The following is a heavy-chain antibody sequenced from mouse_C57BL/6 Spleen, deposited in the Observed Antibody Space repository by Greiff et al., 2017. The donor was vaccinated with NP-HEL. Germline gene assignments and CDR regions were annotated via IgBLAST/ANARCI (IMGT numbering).Heavy chain of an antibody. CDR1: GFNIKNTY. Sequence: VQLKESVAELVRPGASVKLSCTASGFNIKNTYMHWVKQRPEQGLEWIGRIDPANGNTKYAPQFQGKATITADTSSNTAYLPLSSLTSEDTAIYYCARETYDYDRAWFAYWGQGTLVTVSA. J-gene: IGHJ3*01. CDR3: ARETYDYDRAWFAY. D-gene: IGHD2-4*01. CDR2: IDPANGNT. V-gene: IGHV14-3*01.